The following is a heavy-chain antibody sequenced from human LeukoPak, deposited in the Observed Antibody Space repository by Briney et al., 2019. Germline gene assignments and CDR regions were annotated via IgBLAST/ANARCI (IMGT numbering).Heavy chain of an antibody. V-gene: IGHV4-61*02. CDR3: ARELDFGVVPNWFDP. CDR2: IYTSGST. Sequence: SQTLSLTCTVSGGSISSSSYYWSWIRQPAGKGLEWIERIYTSGSTNYNPSLRSRVTISIDTSKNQFSLKLSSVTAADTAVYYCARELDFGVVPNWFDPWGQGTLVTVSS. J-gene: IGHJ5*02. D-gene: IGHD3-3*01. CDR1: GGSISSSSYY.